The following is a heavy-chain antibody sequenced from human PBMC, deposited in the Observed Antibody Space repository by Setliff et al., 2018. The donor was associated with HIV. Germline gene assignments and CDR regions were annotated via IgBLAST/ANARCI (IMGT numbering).Heavy chain of an antibody. CDR3: ARETGQFLL. J-gene: IGHJ4*02. D-gene: IGHD2-21*01. CDR1: GFTFDDYT. CDR2: ISWDGGST. Sequence: PGGSLRLSCAASGFTFDDYTMHWVRQAPGKGLEWVSLISWDGGSTYYADSVKGRFTISRVMSRNILYLQMHDLSAEDSALYYCARETGQFLLWGPGTLVTVSS. V-gene: IGHV3-43*01.